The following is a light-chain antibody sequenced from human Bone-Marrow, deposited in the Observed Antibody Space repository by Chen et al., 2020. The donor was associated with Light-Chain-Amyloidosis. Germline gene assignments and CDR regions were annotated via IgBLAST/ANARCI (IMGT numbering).Light chain of an antibody. V-gene: IGLV6-57*01. CDR2: EDD. CDR1: SGSIATNY. Sequence: NFMLTQPPSVSESPGKTVIISCTRSSGSIATNYVQGYPQRPGSSPTPVIYEDDQRPSGVPDRFSGSIDRSSNSASLTISGRKTEEEADYYCQSYQGSSQGVFGGGTKLTVL. J-gene: IGLJ3*02. CDR3: QSYQGSSQGV.